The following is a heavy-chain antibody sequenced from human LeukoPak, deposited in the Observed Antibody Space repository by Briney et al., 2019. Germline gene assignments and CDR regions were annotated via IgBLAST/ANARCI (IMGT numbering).Heavy chain of an antibody. J-gene: IGHJ4*02. CDR3: ARVLRGYFDY. CDR2: IYHSGST. Sequence: SETLSLTRAVSGYSISSGYYWGWIRQPPGKGLEWIGSIYHSGSTYYNPSLKSRVTISVDTSKNQFSLKLSSVTAADTAVYYCARVLRGYFDYWGQGTLVTVSS. V-gene: IGHV4-38-2*01. CDR1: GYSISSGYY.